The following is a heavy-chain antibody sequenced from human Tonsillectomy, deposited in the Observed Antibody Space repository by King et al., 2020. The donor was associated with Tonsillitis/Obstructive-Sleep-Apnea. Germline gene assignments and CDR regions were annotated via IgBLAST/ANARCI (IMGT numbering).Heavy chain of an antibody. CDR3: AKDLDYGDYYYTMDV. V-gene: IGHV3-30*18. D-gene: IGHD4-17*01. J-gene: IGHJ6*02. Sequence: VQLVESGGGVVQPGRSLRLSCAASGFTFNSYGMHWVRQAPGKGLEWVAVISYDGSSKYNADSVKGRFTISRDNSKNTLYLQMNSLRAEDTAVYYCAKDLDYGDYYYTMDVWGQGTTVTVSS. CDR2: ISYDGSSK. CDR1: GFTFNSYG.